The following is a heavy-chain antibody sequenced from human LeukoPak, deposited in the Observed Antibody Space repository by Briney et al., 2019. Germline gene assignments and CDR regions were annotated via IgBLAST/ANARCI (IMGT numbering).Heavy chain of an antibody. D-gene: IGHD6-19*01. Sequence: ASVKVSCKASGYTFTSYDINWVRQATGQGLEWMGWMNPNSGNTGYAQKFQGRVTMTRNTSISTAYMEPSSLRSEDTAVYYCARGRGAVAGSSFDPWGQGTLVTVSS. CDR1: GYTFTSYD. J-gene: IGHJ5*02. CDR3: ARGRGAVAGSSFDP. CDR2: MNPNSGNT. V-gene: IGHV1-8*01.